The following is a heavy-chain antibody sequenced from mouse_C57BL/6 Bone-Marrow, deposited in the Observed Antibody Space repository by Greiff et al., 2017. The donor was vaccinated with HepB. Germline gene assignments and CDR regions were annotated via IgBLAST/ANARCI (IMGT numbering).Heavy chain of an antibody. CDR1: GYAFSSSW. D-gene: IGHD1-1*01. CDR2: IYPGDGDT. Sequence: VQLQQSGPELVKPGASVKISCKASGYAFSSSWMNWVKQRPGKGLEWIGRIYPGDGDTNYNGKFKGKATLTADKSSSTAYMQLSSLTSEDSAVYLCARWIITTVGPYFDYWGQGTTLTVSS. V-gene: IGHV1-82*01. J-gene: IGHJ2*01. CDR3: ARWIITTVGPYFDY.